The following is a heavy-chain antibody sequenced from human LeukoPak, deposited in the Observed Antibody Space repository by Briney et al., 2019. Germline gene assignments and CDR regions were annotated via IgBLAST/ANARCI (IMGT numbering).Heavy chain of an antibody. V-gene: IGHV1-46*01. CDR2: INPSGGST. D-gene: IGHD2-2*01. CDR1: GYTFTSYY. J-gene: IGHJ6*02. Sequence: GASVKVSCKTFGYTFTSYYMHWVRQAPGQGLEWMGIINPSGGSTSYAQKFQGRVTMTRDTSTSTVYMELSSLRSEDTAVYYCASPVVPAAVTPYYYYYGMDVWGQGTTVTVSS. CDR3: ASPVVPAAVTPYYYYYGMDV.